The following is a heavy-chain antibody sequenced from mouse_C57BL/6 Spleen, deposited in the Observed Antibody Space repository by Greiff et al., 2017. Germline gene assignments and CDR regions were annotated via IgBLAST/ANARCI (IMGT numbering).Heavy chain of an antibody. CDR2: IDPSDSYT. CDR3: VGGNYSFDY. CDR1: GYTFTSYW. V-gene: IGHV1-69*01. D-gene: IGHD2-1*01. J-gene: IGHJ2*01. Sequence: VQLQQPGAELVMPGASVKLSCKASGYTFTSYWMHWVKQRPGQGLEWIGEIDPSDSYTNYNQKFKGKSTLTVDKSSSTAYMHLSSLTSEDSAVYYCVGGNYSFDYWGQGTTLTVSS.